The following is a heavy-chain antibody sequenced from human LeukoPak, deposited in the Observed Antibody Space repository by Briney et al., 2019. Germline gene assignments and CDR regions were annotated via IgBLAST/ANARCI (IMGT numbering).Heavy chain of an antibody. Sequence: GGSLRLSCAASGFTFSSYWMSWVRQAPGKGLEWVANIKQDGSEKYYVDSVKGRFTISRDNAKNSLYLQMNSLRAEDTAVYYCASTPMVGSSWYYYYYYYMDVWGKGTTVTVSS. J-gene: IGHJ6*03. CDR2: IKQDGSEK. D-gene: IGHD6-13*01. CDR3: ASTPMVGSSWYYYYYYYMDV. V-gene: IGHV3-7*01. CDR1: GFTFSSYW.